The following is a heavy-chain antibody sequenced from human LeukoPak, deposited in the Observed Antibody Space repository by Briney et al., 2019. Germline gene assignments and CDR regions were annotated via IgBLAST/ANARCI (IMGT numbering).Heavy chain of an antibody. Sequence: PSETLSLTCTVSGGSISSSSYYWGWIRQPPGKGLEWIGSIYYSGSTYYNPSLKSRVTISVDTSKNQFSLELSSVTAADTAVYYCARHLFGWAYYYMDVWGKGTTVTVSS. CDR3: ARHLFGWAYYYMDV. D-gene: IGHD3-10*02. J-gene: IGHJ6*03. V-gene: IGHV4-39*01. CDR1: GGSISSSSYY. CDR2: IYYSGST.